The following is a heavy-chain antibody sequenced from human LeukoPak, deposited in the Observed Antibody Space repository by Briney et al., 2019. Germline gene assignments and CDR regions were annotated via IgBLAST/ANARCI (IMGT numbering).Heavy chain of an antibody. CDR2: IDGDGSST. J-gene: IGHJ5*02. V-gene: IGHV3-74*01. Sequence: PGGSLRLSCAASGFTFSSYWIHWVRQAPGKGLVWVSRIDGDGSSTTYADSVKGRFTTSRDNAKNTLYLQMTSLRVEDTAVYYCVRDYYGSGKTRWFDPWGQGTLVTVSS. CDR3: VRDYYGSGKTRWFDP. CDR1: GFTFSSYW. D-gene: IGHD3-10*01.